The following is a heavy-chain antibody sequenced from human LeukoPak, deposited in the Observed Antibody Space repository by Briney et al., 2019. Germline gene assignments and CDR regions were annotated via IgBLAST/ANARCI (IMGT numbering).Heavy chain of an antibody. J-gene: IGHJ4*02. CDR1: GFTFSSYS. V-gene: IGHV3-48*02. D-gene: IGHD4-17*01. CDR2: ISTRSNSI. Sequence: GGSLRLSCAASGFTFSSYSMSWVRQAPGKGLEWVSYISTRSNSIYYADSVRGRFTISRENAKNSLFLQMNNLRDEGAAVYYCARMEYGVPDYWGQGTPVTVSS. CDR3: ARMEYGVPDY.